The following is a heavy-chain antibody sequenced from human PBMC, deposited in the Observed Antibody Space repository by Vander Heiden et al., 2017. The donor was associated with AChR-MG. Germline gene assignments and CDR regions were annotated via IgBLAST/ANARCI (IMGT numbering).Heavy chain of an antibody. D-gene: IGHD5-18*01. J-gene: IGHJ6*03. CDR1: GVTFSSYG. Sequence: QVQLVESGGGVVQPGRSLRLSCAASGVTFSSYGMHWVRQAPGKGLEWVAVIWYDGSNKYYADSVKGRFTISRDNSKNTLYLQMNSLRAEDTAVYYCARPPAGRYSYADYYYYMDVWGKGTTVTVSS. V-gene: IGHV3-33*01. CDR2: IWYDGSNK. CDR3: ARPPAGRYSYADYYYYMDV.